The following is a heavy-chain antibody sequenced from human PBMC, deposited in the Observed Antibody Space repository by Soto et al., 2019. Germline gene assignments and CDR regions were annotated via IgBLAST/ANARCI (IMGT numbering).Heavy chain of an antibody. V-gene: IGHV3-53*01. J-gene: IGHJ6*02. CDR3: ARAPRRITHHYYYYGMDV. CDR1: GFTVSSNY. D-gene: IGHD3-3*01. CDR2: IYSGGST. Sequence: GGSLRLSCAASGFTVSSNYMSWVRQAPGKGLEWVSVIYSGGSTYYADSVKGRFTISRDNSKNTLYLQMNSLKAEDTAVYYCARAPRRITHHYYYYGMDVWGQGTTVTVSS.